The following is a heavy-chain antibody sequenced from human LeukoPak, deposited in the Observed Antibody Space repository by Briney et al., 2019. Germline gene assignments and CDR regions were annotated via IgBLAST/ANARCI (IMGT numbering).Heavy chain of an antibody. CDR3: ARSGITMIVVVITDAFDI. J-gene: IGHJ3*02. CDR1: GGTVSSYA. CDR2: IIPIFGTA. D-gene: IGHD3-22*01. Sequence: SVKVSCKASGGTVSSYAISWVRQAPGQGLEWMGGIIPIFGTANYAQKFQGRVTITADKSTSTAYMELSSLRSEDTAVYYCARSGITMIVVVITDAFDIWGQGTMVTVSS. V-gene: IGHV1-69*06.